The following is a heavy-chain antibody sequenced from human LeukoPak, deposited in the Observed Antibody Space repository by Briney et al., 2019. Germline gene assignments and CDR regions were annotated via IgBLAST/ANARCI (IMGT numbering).Heavy chain of an antibody. Sequence: PSQTLSLTCAISGDSFSSNSAAWNWIRQSPSRGLEWLGRTYYRSKWYNDYAVSVKSLITINPDTAKNQFSLQLNSVTPDDTAVYYCARDAAYTSPSTDSSTWWFDCWGHGTLVTVSS. CDR1: GDSFSSNSAA. J-gene: IGHJ5*01. D-gene: IGHD6-13*01. CDR3: ARDAAYTSPSTDSSTWWFDC. CDR2: TYYRSKWYN. V-gene: IGHV6-1*01.